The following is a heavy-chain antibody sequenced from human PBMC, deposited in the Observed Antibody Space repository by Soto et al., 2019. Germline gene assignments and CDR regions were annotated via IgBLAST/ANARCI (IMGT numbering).Heavy chain of an antibody. V-gene: IGHV1-69*13. J-gene: IGHJ4*02. Sequence: SVKVYCKTSGDTFSRYAISWVRKAPGQGLEWMGGIIPIFGTANYAQKFQGRVTITADESTSTAYMELSSLRSEDTAVYYCARWVYDSSGYYPAWGQGTLVTVSS. CDR3: ARWVYDSSGYYPA. CDR2: IIPIFGTA. CDR1: GDTFSRYA. D-gene: IGHD3-22*01.